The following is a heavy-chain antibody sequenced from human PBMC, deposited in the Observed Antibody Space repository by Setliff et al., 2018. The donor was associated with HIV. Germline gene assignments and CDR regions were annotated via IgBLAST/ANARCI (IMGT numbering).Heavy chain of an antibody. D-gene: IGHD1-1*01. CDR2: VSRSSSTI. V-gene: IGHV3-48*04. J-gene: IGHJ3*02. Sequence: GGSLRLSCVASGFTFNNYNMNWVRQAPGKGLEWVSYVSRSSSTIYYADSVKGRFTIPRDNAKNSLYLQMNSLRAEDTAVYYCARRAGNWNAFDIWGQGTMVT. CDR3: ARRAGNWNAFDI. CDR1: GFTFNNYN.